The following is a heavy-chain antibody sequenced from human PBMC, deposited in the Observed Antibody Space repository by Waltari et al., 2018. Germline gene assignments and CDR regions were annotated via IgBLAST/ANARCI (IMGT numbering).Heavy chain of an antibody. CDR1: GFSFSSYW. CDR2: INSEGYIT. CDR3: ARDGTTISGATRWLDS. Sequence: EVQLVESGGGLVQPGGSLRLSCAASGFSFSSYWMHWVRQAPGKGLVWVSRINSEGYITTYADSVRGRFTISRDNAKNTLYLQMNSLRVEDTAVYYCARDGTTISGATRWLDSWGQGTLVTVSS. D-gene: IGHD1-26*01. V-gene: IGHV3-74*01. J-gene: IGHJ5*01.